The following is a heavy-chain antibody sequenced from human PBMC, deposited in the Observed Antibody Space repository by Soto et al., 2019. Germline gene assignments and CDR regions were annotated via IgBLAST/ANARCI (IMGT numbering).Heavy chain of an antibody. CDR3: VRHAKLTSVTANVGYYDGLDI. J-gene: IGHJ6*02. V-gene: IGHV3-23*01. CDR2: IGISGGGT. Sequence: EVQLLASGGGLVQPGGSLRLSCAASGFIFSNYDMSWVRLAPGKGLECVAVIGISGGGTYYADSVKGRFTISRDNSKNTVYLEMSSLRAEDTALYMCVRHAKLTSVTANVGYYDGLDIWGPGTPVTISS. CDR1: GFIFSNYD. D-gene: IGHD4-4*01.